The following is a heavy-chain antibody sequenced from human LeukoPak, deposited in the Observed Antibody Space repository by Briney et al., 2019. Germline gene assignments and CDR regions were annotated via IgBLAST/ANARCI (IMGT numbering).Heavy chain of an antibody. J-gene: IGHJ6*02. CDR1: GYTFTSYD. V-gene: IGHV1-8*01. D-gene: IGHD2-2*01. CDR2: MNPNSGNT. Sequence: ASVKVSCKASGYTFTSYDINWVRQATGQGLEWMGWMNPNSGNTGYAQKFQGRVTMTRNTSISTAYMELSSLRSEDTAVYYCARGYCSSTSCYVFWYYYYGMDVWGQGNTVTVSS. CDR3: ARGYCSSTSCYVFWYYYYGMDV.